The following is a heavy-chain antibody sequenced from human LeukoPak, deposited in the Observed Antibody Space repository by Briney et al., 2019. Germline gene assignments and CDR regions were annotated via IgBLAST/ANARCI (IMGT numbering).Heavy chain of an antibody. CDR2: ISRSGGST. J-gene: IGHJ4*02. V-gene: IGHV3-23*01. CDR3: ARDSRSFIVMITEPRKNLVDY. CDR1: GFTFSSYA. D-gene: IGHD3-16*01. Sequence: PGGSLRLSCAVSGFTFSSYAMNWVRQAPGKGLEWVSGISRSGGSTYYADSVKGRFTISRDNSKNTLYLQMNSLRVEDTAVYYCARDSRSFIVMITEPRKNLVDYWGQGTLVTVSS.